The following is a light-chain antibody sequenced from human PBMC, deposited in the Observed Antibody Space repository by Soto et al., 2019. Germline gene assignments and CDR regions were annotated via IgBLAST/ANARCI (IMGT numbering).Light chain of an antibody. CDR3: QQYKSYSWT. CDR2: DAS. Sequence: DIQMTQSPSTLSASVGDRVSITCRASQSIRSWLAWFQQNPGTAPKLLIYDASSLERGVPSRFSGSGSGTDFTLTISSLQPDDFATYYCQQYKSYSWTFGQGTKVEIK. CDR1: QSIRSW. J-gene: IGKJ1*01. V-gene: IGKV1-5*01.